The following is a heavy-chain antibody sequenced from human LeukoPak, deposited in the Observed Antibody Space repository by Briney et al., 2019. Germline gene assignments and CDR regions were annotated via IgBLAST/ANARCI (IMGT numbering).Heavy chain of an antibody. CDR2: IYTSGST. CDR3: ARSHPILRYFDWLLPFDY. CDR1: GGSFSIYY. J-gene: IGHJ4*02. Sequence: SETLSLTCTVSGGSFSIYYWSWIRQPAGKGLEWITRIYTSGSTYYNPSLKSRVTISVDTSKNQFSLKLSSVTAADTAVYYCARSHPILRYFDWLLPFDYWGQGTLVTVSS. D-gene: IGHD3-9*01. V-gene: IGHV4-4*07.